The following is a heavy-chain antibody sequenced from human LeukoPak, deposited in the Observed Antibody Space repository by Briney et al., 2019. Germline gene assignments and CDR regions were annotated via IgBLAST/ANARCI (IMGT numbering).Heavy chain of an antibody. D-gene: IGHD6-13*01. J-gene: IGHJ5*02. V-gene: IGHV1-69*05. CDR3: ARDRESGYSSSWYGRTFDP. CDR2: IIPIFGTA. Sequence: VASVKVSCKASGGTFSSYAISWVRQAPGQGLEWMGRIIPIFGTANYAQKFQGRVTITTDESTSTAYMELSSLRSEDTAVYYCARDRESGYSSSWYGRTFDPWGQGTPVTVSS. CDR1: GGTFSSYA.